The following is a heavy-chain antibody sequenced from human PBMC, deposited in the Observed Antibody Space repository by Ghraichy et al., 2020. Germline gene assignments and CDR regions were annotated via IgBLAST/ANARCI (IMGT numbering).Heavy chain of an antibody. CDR3: AKVGVGATTYLDY. D-gene: IGHD1-26*01. CDR2: ISGGGGST. V-gene: IGHV3-23*01. J-gene: IGHJ4*02. CDR1: GFTFSSYA. Sequence: GGSLRLSCAASGFTFSSYALSWVRQAPGKGLEWVSAISGGGGSTYFADTVQGRFTISRDNSKNTLHLQMNSLRAEDTAVYYCAKVGVGATTYLDYWGQGTLVTVSS.